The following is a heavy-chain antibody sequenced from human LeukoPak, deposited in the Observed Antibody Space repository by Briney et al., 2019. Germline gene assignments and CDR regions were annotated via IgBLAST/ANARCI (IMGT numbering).Heavy chain of an antibody. CDR2: IYADGGGGGT. J-gene: IGHJ5*02. CDR3: SRDRSRGYSFT. Sequence: GGSLRLSCAVSGVTVSTNYMGWVRQAPGKGLEWVSVIYADGGGGGTYYADSVKGRFTISRDNSRNTLYLQMSNLRADDTAMYYCSRDRSRGYSFTWGQGTLVTVPS. D-gene: IGHD5-12*01. V-gene: IGHV3-53*01. CDR1: GVTVSTNY.